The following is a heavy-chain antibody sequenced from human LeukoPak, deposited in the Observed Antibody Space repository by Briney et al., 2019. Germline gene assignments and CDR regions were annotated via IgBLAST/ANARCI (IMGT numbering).Heavy chain of an antibody. D-gene: IGHD3-16*02. CDR1: GFTFGDYA. J-gene: IGHJ6*03. V-gene: IGHV3-49*04. CDR2: ITSKVYGGTT. CDR3: TRAGDYVWGSYRPYYYYYMDV. Sequence: PGGSLRLSCTTSGFTFGDYAMNWDRQAPGKGLEWVGFITSKVYGGTTEYAASVKGRFTISRDDSESIAYLQMNSLKTEDTAVYHCTRAGDYVWGSYRPYYYYYMDVWGKGTTVTVSS.